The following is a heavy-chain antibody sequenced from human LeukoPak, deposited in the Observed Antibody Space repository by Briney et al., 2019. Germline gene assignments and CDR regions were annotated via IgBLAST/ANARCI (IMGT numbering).Heavy chain of an antibody. CDR3: VRGGTYWTVS. CDR1: GFVFGASY. J-gene: IGHJ5*01. Sequence: TGGSLSLSCAASGFVFGASYMSWVRKAPGEGLKWVATIKPDRSEKYPVDSVSGRFTISRDNTNDSLFLQMNSLRVDDTAVYYCVRGGTYWTVSWGQGTPVNVS. V-gene: IGHV3-7*01. CDR2: IKPDRSEK.